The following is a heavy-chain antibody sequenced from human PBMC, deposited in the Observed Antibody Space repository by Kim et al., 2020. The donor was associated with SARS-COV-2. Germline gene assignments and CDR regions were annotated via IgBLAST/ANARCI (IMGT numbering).Heavy chain of an antibody. CDR2: INTNTGHP. D-gene: IGHD4-4*01. J-gene: IGHJ6*01. Sequence: ASVKVSCKASGYTFTSYAMNWVRQAPGQGLEWMGWINTNTGHPTYAQGFTGRFVFSLDTSVSTAYLQISSLKAEDTAVYYCARELTLQGAYYSYGMDVWGQGTTVAVSS. CDR3: ARELTLQGAYYSYGMDV. CDR1: GYTFTSYA. V-gene: IGHV7-4-1*02.